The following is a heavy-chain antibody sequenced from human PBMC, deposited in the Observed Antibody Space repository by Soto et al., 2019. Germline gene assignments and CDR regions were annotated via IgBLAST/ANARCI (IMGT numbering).Heavy chain of an antibody. CDR2: ISAYNGNT. CDR3: ARVRSGYYDSSGYYAY. CDR1: GYTFTSYG. D-gene: IGHD3-22*01. Sequence: QVQRVQSGAEVKKPGASVKVSCKASGYTFTSYGIIWVRQAPGQGLEWMGWISAYNGNTNYAQKLQGRVTMTTDTSTSTAYMERRSLRSDDTAVYYCARVRSGYYDSSGYYAYWGQGTLVTVSS. V-gene: IGHV1-18*01. J-gene: IGHJ4*02.